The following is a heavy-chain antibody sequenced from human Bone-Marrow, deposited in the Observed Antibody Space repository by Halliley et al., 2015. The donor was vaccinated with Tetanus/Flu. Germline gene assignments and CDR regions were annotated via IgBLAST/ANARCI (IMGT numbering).Heavy chain of an antibody. Sequence: SLRLSCAASGFTLSTYAMTWVRQAPRKGLEWVSSITGSGAATYYADSVKGRFTISRDNSKNTVHLQMNSLRVEDTAIYFCAKDRRDGYNRDWGQGTRVTASS. CDR1: GFTLSTYA. CDR3: AKDRRDGYNRD. V-gene: IGHV3-23*01. D-gene: IGHD5-12*01. CDR2: ITGSGAAT. J-gene: IGHJ4*02.